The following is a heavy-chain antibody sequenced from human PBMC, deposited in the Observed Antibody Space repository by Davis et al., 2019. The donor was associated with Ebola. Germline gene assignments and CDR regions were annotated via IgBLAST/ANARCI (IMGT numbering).Heavy chain of an antibody. V-gene: IGHV1-18*01. CDR1: GGTFSSYA. D-gene: IGHD4-17*01. Sequence: ASVKVSCKASGGTFSSYAISWVRQAPGQGLEWMGWISAYNGNTNYAQKFQGRVTMTRDTSTSTVYMELSSLRSEDTAVYYCARGSGTTVTTGDWFDPWGQGTLVTVSS. J-gene: IGHJ5*02. CDR3: ARGSGTTVTTGDWFDP. CDR2: ISAYNGNT.